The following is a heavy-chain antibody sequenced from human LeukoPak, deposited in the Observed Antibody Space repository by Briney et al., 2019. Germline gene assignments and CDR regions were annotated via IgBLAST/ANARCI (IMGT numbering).Heavy chain of an antibody. Sequence: GGSLRLSCATSGLSFSNSWMNWVRQAPGKGLEWVAGINDDGSEKYYVDSVRGRFTISRDNAKRSLWLQMNSLRVEDTAIYYCARDRGYTTLDYWGLGTLVFVSS. V-gene: IGHV3-7*01. CDR2: INDDGSEK. CDR1: GLSFSNSW. J-gene: IGHJ4*02. CDR3: ARDRGYTTLDY. D-gene: IGHD3-10*01.